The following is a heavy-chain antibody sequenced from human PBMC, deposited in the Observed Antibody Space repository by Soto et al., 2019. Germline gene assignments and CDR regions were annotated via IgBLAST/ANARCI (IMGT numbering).Heavy chain of an antibody. D-gene: IGHD3-3*01. CDR1: GFTVSSNY. V-gene: IGHV3-53*01. Sequence: EVQLVESGGGLIQPGGSLRLSCAASGFTVSSNYMSWVRQAPGKGLEWVSVIYRSGSTYYADSVKGRFTISRDNSNNTLYLQMNSLRAEDTAVYYCARHRVSLDYDFWSGSAPPDYWGQGILVTVSS. J-gene: IGHJ4*02. CDR3: ARHRVSLDYDFWSGSAPPDY. CDR2: IYRSGST.